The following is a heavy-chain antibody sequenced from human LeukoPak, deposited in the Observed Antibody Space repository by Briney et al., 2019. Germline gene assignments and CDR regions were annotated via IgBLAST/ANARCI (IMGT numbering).Heavy chain of an antibody. CDR3: ARDPHEIAAAGTVSFDY. Sequence: ASVKVSCKASGGTFSSYAISWVRQAPGQGLEWMGWISAYNGNTNYAQKLQGRVTMTTDTSTSTAYMELRSLRSDDTAVYYCARDPHEIAAAGTVSFDYWGQGTLVTVSS. J-gene: IGHJ4*02. CDR2: ISAYNGNT. CDR1: GGTFSSYA. V-gene: IGHV1-18*01. D-gene: IGHD6-13*01.